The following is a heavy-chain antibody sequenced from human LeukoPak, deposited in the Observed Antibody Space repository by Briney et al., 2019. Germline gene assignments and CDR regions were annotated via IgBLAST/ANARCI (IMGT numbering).Heavy chain of an antibody. CDR1: RFTFSSYA. V-gene: IGHV3-23*01. CDR2: ISGSGGST. CDR3: AGKNGYSSSWGYYFDY. J-gene: IGHJ4*02. Sequence: PGGSLRLSCAASRFTFSSYAMSWVRQAPGKGLEWVSAISGSGGSTYYADSVKGRFTISRDNSKNTLYLQMNSLRAEDTAVYYCAGKNGYSSSWGYYFDYWGQGTLVTVSS. D-gene: IGHD6-13*01.